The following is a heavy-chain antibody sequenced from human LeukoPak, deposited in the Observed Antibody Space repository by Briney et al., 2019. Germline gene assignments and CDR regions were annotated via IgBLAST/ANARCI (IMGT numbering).Heavy chain of an antibody. CDR2: INPNSGGT. J-gene: IGHJ6*03. CDR3: ATMSGSYSNYYYYMDV. Sequence: ASVKVSCKASGYTFTGYYMHWVRQAPGQGLEWMGWINPNSGGTNYAQKFQGRVTMTRDTPISTAYMELSSLRSEDTAVYYCATMSGSYSNYYYYMDVWGKGTTVTISS. D-gene: IGHD1-26*01. CDR1: GYTFTGYY. V-gene: IGHV1-2*02.